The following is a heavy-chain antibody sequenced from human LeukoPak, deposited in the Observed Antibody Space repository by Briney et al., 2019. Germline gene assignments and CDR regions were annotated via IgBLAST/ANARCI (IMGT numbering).Heavy chain of an antibody. CDR3: ARVHRGYSYGRLDY. CDR2: ISSSGDTI. J-gene: IGHJ4*02. V-gene: IGHV3-48*02. Sequence: PGGSLRLSCAASGFTFSSYAMNWVRQAPGKGLEWVSYISSSGDTIDYADSVKGRFTSSRDNAKNSLYLQMNSLRDEDTAVYYCARVHRGYSYGRLDYWGQGTLVTVSS. D-gene: IGHD5-18*01. CDR1: GFTFSSYA.